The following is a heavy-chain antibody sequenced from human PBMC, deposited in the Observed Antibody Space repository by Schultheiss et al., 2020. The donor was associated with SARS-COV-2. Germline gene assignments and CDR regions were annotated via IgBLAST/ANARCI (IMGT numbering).Heavy chain of an antibody. Sequence: SQTLSLTCTVSGGSISSYYWSWIRQPPGKGLEWIGYIYYSGSTNYNPSLKSRVTISVDTSKNQFSLKLSSVTAADTAVYYCARGYCSGGSCYSGNWFDPWGQGTLVTVSS. D-gene: IGHD2-15*01. CDR3: ARGYCSGGSCYSGNWFDP. CDR2: IYYSGST. V-gene: IGHV4-59*01. CDR1: GGSISSYY. J-gene: IGHJ5*02.